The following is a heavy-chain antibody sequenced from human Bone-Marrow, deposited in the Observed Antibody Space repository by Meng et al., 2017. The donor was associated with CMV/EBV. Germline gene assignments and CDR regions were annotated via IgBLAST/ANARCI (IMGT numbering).Heavy chain of an antibody. CDR1: GFTFSSYT. D-gene: IGHD6-6*01. CDR2: ISSSSSYI. CDR3: ARLPAYRAAPIDY. V-gene: IGHV3-21*01. Sequence: LSLTCAASGFTFSSYTMNWVRQAPGKGLEWVSSISSSSSYIYYADSVKGRFTISRDNAKNSLYLQMSSLRAEDSAVYYCARLPAYRAAPIDYWGQGTLVTVSS. J-gene: IGHJ4*02.